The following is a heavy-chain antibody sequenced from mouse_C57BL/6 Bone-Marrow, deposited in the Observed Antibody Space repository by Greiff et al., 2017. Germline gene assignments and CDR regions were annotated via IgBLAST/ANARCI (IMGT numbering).Heavy chain of an antibody. Sequence: QVQLQQPGAELVKPGASVKLSCKASGYTFTSYWMHWVKQRPGRGLEGIGRIDPNSGGTKYNEKFKSKATLTVDKPASSAYMQLSSLTSEDSAVYYCARQVLRGGYFDVWGTGTTVTVSS. CDR2: IDPNSGGT. CDR3: ARQVLRGGYFDV. D-gene: IGHD1-1*01. CDR1: GYTFTSYW. J-gene: IGHJ1*03. V-gene: IGHV1-72*01.